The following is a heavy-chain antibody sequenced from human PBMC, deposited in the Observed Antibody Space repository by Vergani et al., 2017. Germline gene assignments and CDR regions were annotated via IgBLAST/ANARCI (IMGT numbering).Heavy chain of an antibody. D-gene: IGHD4-17*01. CDR2: ISWNSGSI. J-gene: IGHJ3*02. CDR3: ARYPPLGYGDYGSVAFDI. Sequence: EVQLVESGGGLVQPGRSLRLSCAASGFTFDDYAMHWVRQAPGKGLEWVSGISWNSGSIGYADSVKGRFTISRDNAKNSLYLQMNSLRAEDTALYYCARYPPLGYGDYGSVAFDIWGQGTMVTVSS. V-gene: IGHV3-9*01. CDR1: GFTFDDYA.